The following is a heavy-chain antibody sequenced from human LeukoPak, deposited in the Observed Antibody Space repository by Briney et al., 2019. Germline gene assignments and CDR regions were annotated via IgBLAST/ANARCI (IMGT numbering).Heavy chain of an antibody. Sequence: GGSLRLSCAASGFTFSSYSMNWVRRAPGKGLEWVSSISSSSSYIYYADSVKGRFTISRDNAKNSLYLQMNSLRAEDTAVYYCARQWQLADLLDYWGQGTLVTVSS. V-gene: IGHV3-21*01. D-gene: IGHD6-13*01. CDR2: ISSSSSYI. J-gene: IGHJ4*02. CDR3: ARQWQLADLLDY. CDR1: GFTFSSYS.